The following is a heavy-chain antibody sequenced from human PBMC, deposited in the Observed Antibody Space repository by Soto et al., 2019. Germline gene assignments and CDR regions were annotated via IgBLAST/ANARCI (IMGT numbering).Heavy chain of an antibody. CDR1: GYTFTSYG. CDR2: MSAYKGNT. D-gene: IGHD2-15*01. Sequence: GASVKVSCKAPGYTFTSYGISWVRQAPGQGLEWMGWMSAYKGNTNYAQKLQGRVTMTTDTSTSTAYMELRSLRSDDMAVYYCARVYGGNGWFDPWGQGTLVTVSS. CDR3: ARVYGGNGWFDP. V-gene: IGHV1-18*03. J-gene: IGHJ5*02.